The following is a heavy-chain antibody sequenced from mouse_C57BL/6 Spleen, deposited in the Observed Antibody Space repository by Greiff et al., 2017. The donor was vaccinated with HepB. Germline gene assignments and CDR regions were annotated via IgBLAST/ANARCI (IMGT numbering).Heavy chain of an antibody. Sequence: VQLQQSGAELVKPGASVKLSCKASGYTFTSYWMHWVKQRPGQGLEWIGMIHPNSGSTNYNEKFKSKATLTVDKSSSTAYMQLSSLTSEDSAVYYCARCYSNYERAMDYWGQGTSVTVSS. CDR3: ARCYSNYERAMDY. CDR1: GYTFTSYW. D-gene: IGHD2-5*01. J-gene: IGHJ4*01. V-gene: IGHV1-64*01. CDR2: IHPNSGST.